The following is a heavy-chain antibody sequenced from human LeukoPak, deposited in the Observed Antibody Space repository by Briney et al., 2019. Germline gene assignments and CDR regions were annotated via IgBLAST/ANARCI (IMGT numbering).Heavy chain of an antibody. CDR1: GGSISSYY. CDR2: IYYSGST. D-gene: IGHD6-13*01. J-gene: IGHJ4*02. Sequence: PSETPSLTCTVSGGSISSYYWSWIRQPPGKGLEWIGYIYYSGSTNYNPSLKSRVTISVDTSKNQFSLKLSSVTAADTAVYYCARDRGSSSWYELDYWGQGTLVTVSS. CDR3: ARDRGSSSWYELDY. V-gene: IGHV4-59*01.